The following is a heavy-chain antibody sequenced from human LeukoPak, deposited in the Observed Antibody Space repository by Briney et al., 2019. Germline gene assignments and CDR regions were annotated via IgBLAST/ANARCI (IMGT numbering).Heavy chain of an antibody. CDR3: AKDQRYGSGTYDAFDI. J-gene: IGHJ3*02. Sequence: GGSLRLSCAASGFTFSSYAMSWVRQAPGKGLEWVSGISGSGGTTHYADSVKGRFTISRDNSKNTLYLQMNSLRAEDTAVYYCAKDQRYGSGTYDAFDIWGQGTMVTVSS. V-gene: IGHV3-23*01. D-gene: IGHD3-10*01. CDR2: ISGSGGTT. CDR1: GFTFSSYA.